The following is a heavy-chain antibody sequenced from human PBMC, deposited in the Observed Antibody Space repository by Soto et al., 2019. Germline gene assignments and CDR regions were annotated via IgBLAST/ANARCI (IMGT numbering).Heavy chain of an antibody. D-gene: IGHD6-13*01. V-gene: IGHV1-18*01. CDR1: GYTFTSYG. J-gene: IGHJ6*02. CDR2: ISAYNGNT. CDR3: ARKGRYSSSWYSYYYYGMDV. Sequence: QVQLVQSGAEVKKPGASVKVFCKASGYTFTSYGISWVRQAPGQGLEWMGWISAYNGNTNYAQKLQGRVTMTTDTSTSTAYMELRSLRSDDTAVYYCARKGRYSSSWYSYYYYGMDVWGQGTTVTVSS.